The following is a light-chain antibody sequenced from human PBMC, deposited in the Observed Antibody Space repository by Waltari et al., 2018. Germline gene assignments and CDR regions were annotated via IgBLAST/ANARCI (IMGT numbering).Light chain of an antibody. J-gene: IGKJ5*01. Sequence: EILITQSPATLSVSPGERATLSCRASQGVSSNLAWYQQSPGQAPRLLIYDASTRAPGVPSRFSGSGSGTEFTLTIRSLQSEDFALYYCQQYNVWPPITFGQGTRLEIK. CDR2: DAS. CDR3: QQYNVWPPIT. V-gene: IGKV3-15*01. CDR1: QGVSSN.